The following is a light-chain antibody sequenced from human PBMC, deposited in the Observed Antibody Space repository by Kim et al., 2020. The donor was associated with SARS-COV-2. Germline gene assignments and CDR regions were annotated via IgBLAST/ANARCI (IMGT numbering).Light chain of an antibody. J-gene: IGKJ5*01. CDR2: GAS. Sequence: DSLGDCVTIPCRASQDIRNDLGWYQQNPGRAPKRLIYGASSLQSGLTSRFSGSGSGTEFTLTISSVQPEDFTTYFCIQHSTFPITYGQGTRLEIK. V-gene: IGKV1-17*01. CDR3: IQHSTFPIT. CDR1: QDIRND.